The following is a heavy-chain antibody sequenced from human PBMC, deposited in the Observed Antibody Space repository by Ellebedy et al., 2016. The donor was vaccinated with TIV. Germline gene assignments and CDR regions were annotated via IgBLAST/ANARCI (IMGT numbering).Heavy chain of an antibody. J-gene: IGHJ6*02. CDR2: ISYDGSNK. V-gene: IGHV3-30-3*01. Sequence: GESLKISXAASGFTFSSYAMHWVRQAPGKGLEWVAVISYDGSNKYYADSVKGRFTISRDNSKNTLYLQMNSLRAEDTAVYYCARDKESNPNYYYYGMDVWGQGTTVTVSS. CDR1: GFTFSSYA. CDR3: ARDKESNPNYYYYGMDV. D-gene: IGHD4-11*01.